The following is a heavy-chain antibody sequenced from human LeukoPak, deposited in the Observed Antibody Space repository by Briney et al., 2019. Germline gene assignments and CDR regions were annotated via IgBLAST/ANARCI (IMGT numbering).Heavy chain of an antibody. V-gene: IGHV1-2*04. D-gene: IGHD4-17*01. CDR2: INPNSGGT. J-gene: IGHJ3*02. CDR3: ARDAYGDYGGAFDI. CDR1: GYTFTGYY. Sequence: GASVKVSCKASGYTFTGYYMHWVRQAPGQGLEWMGWINPNSGGTNYAQKFQGWVTMTRDTSISTAYMELSRLRSDDTAVYYCARDAYGDYGGAFDIWGQGTMVTVSS.